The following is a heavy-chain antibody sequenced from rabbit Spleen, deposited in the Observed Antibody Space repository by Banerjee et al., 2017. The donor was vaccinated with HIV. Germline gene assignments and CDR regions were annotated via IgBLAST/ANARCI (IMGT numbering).Heavy chain of an antibody. J-gene: IGHJ4*01. CDR3: ARDSRNGLYSGGACEFNL. CDR2: IYTGSDST. D-gene: IGHD4-1*01. CDR1: GFDFSSYG. Sequence: EQLVESGGGLVQPGESLTLSCKASGFDFSSYGVSWVRQAPGKGLELIGCIYTGSDSTYYASWVNGRFTISKASSTTVDLKMTSLTAADTATYFCARDSRNGLYSGGACEFNLWGPGTLVTVS. V-gene: IGHV1S21*01.